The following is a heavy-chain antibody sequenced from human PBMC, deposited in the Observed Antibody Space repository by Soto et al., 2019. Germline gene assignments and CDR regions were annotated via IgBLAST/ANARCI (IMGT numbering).Heavy chain of an antibody. CDR3: ARLGGRLVHSEVINWYFDL. V-gene: IGHV5-51*01. J-gene: IGHJ2*01. D-gene: IGHD6-19*01. Sequence: RGESLKISCKGSGYSFTSYWIGWVRQMPGKGLEWMGIIYPGDSDTRYSPSFQGQVTISADKSISTAYLQWSSLKASDTAMYYCARLGGRLVHSEVINWYFDLWGRGTLVTVSS. CDR1: GYSFTSYW. CDR2: IYPGDSDT.